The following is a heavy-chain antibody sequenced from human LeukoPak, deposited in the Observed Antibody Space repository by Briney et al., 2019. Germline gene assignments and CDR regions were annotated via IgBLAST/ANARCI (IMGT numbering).Heavy chain of an antibody. J-gene: IGHJ3*02. CDR1: GFTFSSYA. CDR3: ARGQGYPRGFDI. V-gene: IGHV3-30*04. CDR2: ISYDGSNK. D-gene: IGHD5-12*01. Sequence: PGGSLRLSCAASGFTFSSYAMHWVRQAPGKGLEWVAVISYDGSNKYYADSVKGRFTISRDNSKNTLYLQMNSLRAEDTAVYYCARGQGYPRGFDIWGQGTMVTVSS.